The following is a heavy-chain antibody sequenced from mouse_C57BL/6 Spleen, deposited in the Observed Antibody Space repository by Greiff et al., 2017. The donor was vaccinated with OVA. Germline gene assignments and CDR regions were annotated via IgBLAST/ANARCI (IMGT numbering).Heavy chain of an antibody. D-gene: IGHD1-1*01. CDR1: GFNIKDYY. CDR2: IDPEDGDT. Sequence: VHVKQSGAELVKPGASVKLSCTASGFNIKDYYMPWVQQRTEQGLEWIGRIDPEDGDTKYAPKFQGKATITADTSSNTAYLQLSSLTSEDTDVYYCASGSHYYYGSSYFDYWGQGTTLTVSS. CDR3: ASGSHYYYGSSYFDY. V-gene: IGHV14-2*01. J-gene: IGHJ2*01.